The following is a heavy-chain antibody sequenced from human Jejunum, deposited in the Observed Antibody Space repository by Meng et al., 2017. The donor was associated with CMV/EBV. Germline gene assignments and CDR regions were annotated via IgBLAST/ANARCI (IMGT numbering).Heavy chain of an antibody. D-gene: IGHD4-23*01. CDR3: ARDRYGGTDY. J-gene: IGHJ4*02. V-gene: IGHV3-7*01. CDR1: GFSFRPYW. CDR2: IKPDGSET. Sequence: SCAASGFSFRPYWMSWVRQAPGKGLEWVTNIKPDGSETSYVDSVKGRLTISRDNAKNSLYLQMNSLRAEDTGVYFCARDRYGGTDYWGQGTLVTVSS.